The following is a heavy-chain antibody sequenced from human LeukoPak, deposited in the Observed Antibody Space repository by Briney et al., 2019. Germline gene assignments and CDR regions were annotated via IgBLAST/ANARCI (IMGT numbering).Heavy chain of an antibody. J-gene: IGHJ4*02. Sequence: QAGGSLRLSCAASGFTFSSYGMHWVRQAQGKGLECVAVIWYDGSNKYYADSVKGRFTNSRDNSKNTLYLQMNSLRAEDTAVYYCARDSGIAAAGGFDYWGQGTLVTVSS. D-gene: IGHD6-13*01. CDR1: GFTFSSYG. CDR3: ARDSGIAAAGGFDY. V-gene: IGHV3-33*01. CDR2: IWYDGSNK.